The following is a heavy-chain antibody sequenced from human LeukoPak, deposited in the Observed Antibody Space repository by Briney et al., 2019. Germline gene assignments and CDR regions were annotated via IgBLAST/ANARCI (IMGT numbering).Heavy chain of an antibody. J-gene: IGHJ3*02. CDR1: GGTFSSYA. V-gene: IGHV1-69*05. CDR2: IIPISGTA. Sequence: SVKVSCKASGGTFSSYAISWVRQAPGQGLEWMGGIIPISGTANYAQKFQGRVTITTDESTSTAYMELSSLRSEDTAVYYCARETGIADAFDIWGQGTMVTVSS. D-gene: IGHD6-13*01. CDR3: ARETGIADAFDI.